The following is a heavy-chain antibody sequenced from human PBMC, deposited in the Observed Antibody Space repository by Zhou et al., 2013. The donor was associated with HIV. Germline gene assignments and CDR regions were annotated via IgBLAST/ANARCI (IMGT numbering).Heavy chain of an antibody. CDR2: IIPIYGVP. Sequence: QVLLVQSGAEVKNPGSSVKVSCKTSGGTLASYAINWLRQAPGQGLEWMGGIIPIYGVPKYAQKFQGRLTVITDESTNTTFMELTGLRSDDTAIYFCARGPYYSTTSGGRLDIWGQGTMVIVSS. V-gene: IGHV1-69*05. D-gene: IGHD2-15*01. CDR3: ARGPYYSTTSGGRLDI. J-gene: IGHJ3*02. CDR1: GGTLASYA.